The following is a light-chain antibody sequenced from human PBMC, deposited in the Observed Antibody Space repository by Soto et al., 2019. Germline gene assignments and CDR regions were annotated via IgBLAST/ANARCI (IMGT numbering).Light chain of an antibody. J-gene: IGKJ4*01. CDR3: QQYYSYPPT. V-gene: IGKV1-8*01. CDR1: QGISSY. Sequence: AIRMTQSPSSFSASTGDRVTITCRASQGISSYLAWYQQKPGKAPTLLIYAASTLQSGVPSRFSGSGSGTDFTLTISCLQSEDFATYYWQQYYSYPPTFGGGTKVEIK. CDR2: AAS.